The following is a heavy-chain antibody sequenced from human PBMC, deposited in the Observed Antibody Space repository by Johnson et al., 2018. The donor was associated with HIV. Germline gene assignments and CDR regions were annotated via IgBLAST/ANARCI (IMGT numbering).Heavy chain of an antibody. V-gene: IGHV3-64*01. CDR3: AREIIAAADDI. J-gene: IGHJ3*02. D-gene: IGHD6-13*01. CDR2: ISSNGGST. Sequence: VQLVESGGGLVQPGGSLRLSCAASGFTFSSYAMHWVRQAPGKGLEYVSAISSNGGSTYYANSVKGRFTISRDNSKNTLYLQMGSLRAEDMAVYYCAREIIAAADDIWGQGTMVTVSS. CDR1: GFTFSSYA.